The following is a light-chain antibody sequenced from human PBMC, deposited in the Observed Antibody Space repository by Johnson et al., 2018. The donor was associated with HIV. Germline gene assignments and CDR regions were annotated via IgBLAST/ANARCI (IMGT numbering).Light chain of an antibody. J-gene: IGLJ1*01. CDR1: SSNIGNNY. CDR3: GTWDSSLSVPYV. CDR2: DNN. V-gene: IGLV1-51*01. Sequence: QSMLTQPPSVSAAPGQKVTISCSGSSSNIGNNYVSWYQQLPGTAPKLLIYDNNKRPSGIPDRFSGSKSGTSATLGITGLQTGDEADYYCGTWDSSLSVPYVFGTGTKVTV.